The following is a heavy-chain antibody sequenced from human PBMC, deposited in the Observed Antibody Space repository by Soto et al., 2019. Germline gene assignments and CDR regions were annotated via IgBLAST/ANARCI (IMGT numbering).Heavy chain of an antibody. Sequence: GGSLRLSCAASGFTFSSYSMNWVRQAPGKGLEWVSYISSSSTIYYADSVKGRFTISRDNAKNSLYLQMNSLRDEDTAVYYCARDWGIAVAEGPDYWGQGTLVTVSS. V-gene: IGHV3-48*02. CDR2: ISSSSTI. CDR1: GFTFSSYS. J-gene: IGHJ4*02. CDR3: ARDWGIAVAEGPDY. D-gene: IGHD6-19*01.